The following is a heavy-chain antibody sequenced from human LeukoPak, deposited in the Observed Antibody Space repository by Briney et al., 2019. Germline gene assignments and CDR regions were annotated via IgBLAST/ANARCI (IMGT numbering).Heavy chain of an antibody. CDR1: GFTFRSYG. CDR2: ISYDGSNK. V-gene: IGHV3-30*03. J-gene: IGHJ5*02. CDR3: ARDQAVAAAGTAVS. D-gene: IGHD6-13*01. Sequence: GGSLRLSCAASGFTFRSYGMHWVRQAPGKGLEWVAVISYDGSNKYYADSVKGRFTISRDNSKNTLYLQMNSLRAEDTAVYYCARDQAVAAAGTAVSWGQGTLVTVSS.